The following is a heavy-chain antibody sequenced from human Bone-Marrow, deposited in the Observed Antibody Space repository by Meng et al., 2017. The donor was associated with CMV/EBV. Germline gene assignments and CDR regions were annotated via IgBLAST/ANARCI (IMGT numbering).Heavy chain of an antibody. V-gene: IGHV3-48*03. CDR1: GFIFSSYE. J-gene: IGHJ3*01. CDR2: ISDSGNTI. D-gene: IGHD2-2*01. Sequence: GESLKISCAASGFIFSSYEMNWVRQAPGKGPEWVAHISDSGNTIYYADSVKGRFTISRDNANNSLYLRMNSLRAEDTAIYYCARDPRFFQLWGQGTMVTVSS. CDR3: ARDPRFFQL.